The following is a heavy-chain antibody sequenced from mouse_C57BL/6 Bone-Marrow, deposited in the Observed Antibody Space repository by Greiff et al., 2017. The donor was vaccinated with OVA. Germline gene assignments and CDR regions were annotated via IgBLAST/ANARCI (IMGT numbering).Heavy chain of an antibody. CDR1: GFTFSDYG. CDR2: ISNLAYSI. V-gene: IGHV5-15*01. D-gene: IGHD1-1*01. CDR3: ARRDTTVVVDAMDY. Sequence: EVKLMESGGGLVQPGGSLKLSCAASGFTFSDYGMAWVRQAPRKGPEWVAFISNLAYSIYYADTVTGRFTISRENAKNTLYLEMSSLRSEDTAMDYCARRDTTVVVDAMDYWGQGTSVTVSS. J-gene: IGHJ4*01.